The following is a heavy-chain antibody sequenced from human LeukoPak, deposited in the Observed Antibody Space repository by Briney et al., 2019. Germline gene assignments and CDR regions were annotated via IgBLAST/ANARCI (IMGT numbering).Heavy chain of an antibody. CDR3: AAGDPIVGATGGYY. V-gene: IGHV1-24*01. D-gene: IGHD1-26*01. Sequence: GASVKVSCKVSGYTLTELSMHWVRQAPGKGLEWMGGFDPEDGETIYAQKFQGRVTMTEDTSTDTAYMELSSLRSEDTAVYYCAAGDPIVGATGGYYWSQGTLVTVSS. CDR2: FDPEDGET. J-gene: IGHJ4*02. CDR1: GYTLTELS.